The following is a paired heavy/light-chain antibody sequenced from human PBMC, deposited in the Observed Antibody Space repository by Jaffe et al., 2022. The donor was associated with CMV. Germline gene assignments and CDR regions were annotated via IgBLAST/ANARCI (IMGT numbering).Heavy chain of an antibody. CDR1: GGSINNYY. CDR2: VYYTGSP. J-gene: IGHJ6*03. CDR3: ARSGYSFGYYSYHYMDV. Sequence: QVQLQESGPGLVKPSETLSLTCTVSGGSINNYYWSWIRQPPGKGLEWIGDVYYTGSPNYNPSLKSRVTISLDTSKKQFSLRLNSVTAADTAVYNCARSGYSFGYYSYHYMDVWGNGTTVTVSS. D-gene: IGHD5-18*01. V-gene: IGHV4-59*01.
Light chain of an antibody. CDR2: ENN. CDR3: GTWDSSLSAWV. V-gene: IGLV1-51*02. J-gene: IGLJ3*02. CDR1: NSKIGNNF. Sequence: QSVLTQPPSVSAAPGQRVTISCSGSNSKIGNNFVSWYQQLPGTAPKLLIYENNKRPSGIPDRFSGSKSGTSATLGITGLQTGDEAAYYCGTWDSSLSAWVFGGGTKLTVL.